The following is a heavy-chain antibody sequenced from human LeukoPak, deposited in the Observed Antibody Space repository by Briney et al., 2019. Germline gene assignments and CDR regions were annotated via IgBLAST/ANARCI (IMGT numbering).Heavy chain of an antibody. Sequence: SVKVSCKASGGTFSSYAISWVRQAPGQGLEWMGRIIPIFGIANYAQKFQGRVTITADKSTSTAYMELSSLRSEDTAVYYCASGCSSTSCYHCYYYGMDVWSQGTTVTVSS. D-gene: IGHD2-2*01. CDR3: ASGCSSTSCYHCYYYGMDV. CDR2: IIPIFGIA. V-gene: IGHV1-69*04. J-gene: IGHJ6*02. CDR1: GGTFSSYA.